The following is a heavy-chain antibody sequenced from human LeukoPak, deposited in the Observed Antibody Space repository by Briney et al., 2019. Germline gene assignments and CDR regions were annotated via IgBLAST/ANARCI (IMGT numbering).Heavy chain of an antibody. Sequence: ASVKVSCKASGYTFTSYYMHWVRQAPGPGLAWMGIINPSGGSTSYAQKFQGRVTITRDTSTSTVYMELSSLRSEDTAVYYCARGEGTAMVRGDYWGQGTLVTVSS. CDR3: ARGEGTAMVRGDY. CDR2: INPSGGST. V-gene: IGHV1-46*01. J-gene: IGHJ4*02. D-gene: IGHD5-18*01. CDR1: GYTFTSYY.